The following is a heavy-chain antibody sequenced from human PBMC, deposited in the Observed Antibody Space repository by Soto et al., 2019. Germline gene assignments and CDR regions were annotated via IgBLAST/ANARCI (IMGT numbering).Heavy chain of an antibody. J-gene: IGHJ6*02. D-gene: IGHD5-18*01. CDR3: AADPEIQLWFGNDYYGMDV. CDR1: GFTFTSSA. CDR2: IVVGSGNT. V-gene: IGHV1-58*01. Sequence: SVKVSCKASGFTFTSSAVQWVRQARGQSLEWIGWIVVGSGNTNYAQKFQERVTITRDMSTSTAYMELSSLRSEDTAVYYCAADPEIQLWFGNDYYGMDVWGQGTTVTVSS.